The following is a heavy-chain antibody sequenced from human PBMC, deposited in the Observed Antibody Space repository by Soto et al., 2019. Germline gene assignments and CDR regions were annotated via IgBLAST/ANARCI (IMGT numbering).Heavy chain of an antibody. CDR3: VRDSGAKLSSS. V-gene: IGHV1-69*01. CDR2: IVPIRRTA. J-gene: IGHJ4*02. Sequence: QVQLVQSGAEVKQSESSAKVSCKASGGTFSSYRINWVRQAPGQGLEWLGGIVPIRRTADYAQTFQGRVIITADESARTSYMELRSLRCQDMAVYYCVRDSGAKLSSSWGQGTLVTVSS. CDR1: GGTFSSYR. D-gene: IGHD6-13*01.